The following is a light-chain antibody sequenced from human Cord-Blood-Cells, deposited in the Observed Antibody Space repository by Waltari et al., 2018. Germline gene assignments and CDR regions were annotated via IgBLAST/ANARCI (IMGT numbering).Light chain of an antibody. V-gene: IGKV1-39*01. CDR3: QQRYSTPHT. Sequence: DIQMTTSPSSLSASVGDRVTITCRASPRISSYLNGYQQKTGKDPKLLIYAAASLQSRVPSRFSSSGSGTDFSITISSLQPQDVATDYCQQRYSTPHTFGQGTKLEIK. J-gene: IGKJ2*01. CDR1: PRISSY. CDR2: AAA.